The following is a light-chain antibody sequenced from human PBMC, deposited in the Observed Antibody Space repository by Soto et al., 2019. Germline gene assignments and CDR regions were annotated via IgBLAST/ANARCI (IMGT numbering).Light chain of an antibody. CDR3: QQYGSIPFT. V-gene: IGKV3-20*01. J-gene: IGKJ3*01. CDR1: QSVSSTY. Sequence: EIVLTQSPGTLSLSPGERATLSCRASQSVSSTYLGWYQQKPGQAPRLLISGASSRATGIPDRFSGSGSGTDFTLPISRMAPEDFAVYYCQQYGSIPFTFGPGTKVDI. CDR2: GAS.